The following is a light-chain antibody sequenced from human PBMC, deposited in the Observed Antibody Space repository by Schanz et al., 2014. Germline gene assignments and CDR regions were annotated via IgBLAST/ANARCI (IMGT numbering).Light chain of an antibody. CDR1: KLGNKD. CDR3: QAWDNNTAV. Sequence: SSELTQPPSVSVSPGQTASITCSGDKLGNKDVWWYHQKPGQSPLLVMYQHTKRPSGIPERISGSKSGNTDTLTISGTQALDEADYYCQAWDNNTAVFGGGTKLTVL. V-gene: IGLV3-1*01. J-gene: IGLJ3*02. CDR2: QHT.